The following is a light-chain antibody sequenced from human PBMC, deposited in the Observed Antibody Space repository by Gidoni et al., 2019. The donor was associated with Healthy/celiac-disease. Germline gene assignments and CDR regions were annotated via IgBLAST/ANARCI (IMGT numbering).Light chain of an antibody. CDR2: AAP. J-gene: IGKJ1*01. Sequence: AIRMTQSPSSCSASTGDRVTITCRASQGISSYLAWYQQKPGKAPKLLIYAAPTLQSGVPSRFSGSGSGTDFTLTISCLQSEDFATYYCQQYYSYPPWTFGQGTKVEIK. CDR3: QQYYSYPPWT. V-gene: IGKV1-8*01. CDR1: QGISSY.